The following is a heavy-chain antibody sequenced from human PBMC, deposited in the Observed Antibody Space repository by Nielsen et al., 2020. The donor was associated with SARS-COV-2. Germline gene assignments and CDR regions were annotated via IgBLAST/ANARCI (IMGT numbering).Heavy chain of an antibody. CDR3: AKDRAIFMIYITRGGPDS. D-gene: IGHD3/OR15-3a*01. V-gene: IGHV3-30*18. Sequence: GGSLRLSCAASGFSFNNYGMHWVRQAPGKGLEWAAYISYEGSKQYYADSVKGRFTISRDFSKSTLYLQMSSLRAEDTAMYYCAKDRAIFMIYITRGGPDSWGQGTLVTVSS. CDR1: GFSFNNYG. CDR2: ISYEGSKQ. J-gene: IGHJ4*02.